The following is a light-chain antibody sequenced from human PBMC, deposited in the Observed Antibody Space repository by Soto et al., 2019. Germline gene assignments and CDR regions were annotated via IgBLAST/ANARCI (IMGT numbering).Light chain of an antibody. V-gene: IGKV3-15*01. CDR3: QQYNNWPAYT. CDR2: GAS. CDR1: QSVSSN. Sequence: EIVMTQSPATLSVSPGERATLSCSASQSVSSNLAWYQQKPGQAPRLLIYGASTRATGIPARFSGSGSGTEFTLTISSLQSEDLAVYYCQQYNNWPAYTFGQGTKLEIK. J-gene: IGKJ2*01.